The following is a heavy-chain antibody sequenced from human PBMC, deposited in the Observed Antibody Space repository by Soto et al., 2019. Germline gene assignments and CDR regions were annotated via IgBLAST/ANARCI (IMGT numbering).Heavy chain of an antibody. Sequence: RGESLKISCKGSGYSFTSYWIGWVRQMPGKGLELMGIIYPGDSDTRYSPSFQGQVTISADKSISTAYLQWSRLKASDTAICYCARLIYGVEEGLFAYWGQGTMVTVSS. V-gene: IGHV5-51*01. CDR3: ARLIYGVEEGLFAY. J-gene: IGHJ4*02. CDR1: GYSFTSYW. D-gene: IGHD4-17*01. CDR2: IYPGDSDT.